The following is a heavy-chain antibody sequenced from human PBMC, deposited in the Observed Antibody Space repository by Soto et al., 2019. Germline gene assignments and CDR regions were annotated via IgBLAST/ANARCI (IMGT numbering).Heavy chain of an antibody. Sequence: ASVKVSCKASGYTFTGYYMHWVRQAPGQGLEWMGWINPNSGGTNYAQKFQGRVTMIRDTSISTAYMELSRLRSDDTAVYYCARDMAHSPYYYGMDVWGQGTTVTVSS. CDR3: ARDMAHSPYYYGMDV. J-gene: IGHJ6*02. V-gene: IGHV1-2*02. CDR1: GYTFTGYY. CDR2: INPNSGGT.